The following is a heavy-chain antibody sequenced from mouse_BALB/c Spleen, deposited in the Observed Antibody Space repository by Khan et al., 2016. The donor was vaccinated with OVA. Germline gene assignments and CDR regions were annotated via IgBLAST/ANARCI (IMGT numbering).Heavy chain of an antibody. Sequence: QVQLQQSGAELVKPGASVRLSCKASGYTFTSYYLYWVKQRPGQGLEWIGDINPSNGGTNFNEKFKSKATLTVDKSSSTAYIKLNSLTSEDSAVYYCTRSGYGSFAYWGQGTLVTVSA. V-gene: IGHV1S81*02. CDR3: TRSGYGSFAY. J-gene: IGHJ3*01. CDR1: GYTFTSYY. CDR2: INPSNGGT. D-gene: IGHD2-2*01.